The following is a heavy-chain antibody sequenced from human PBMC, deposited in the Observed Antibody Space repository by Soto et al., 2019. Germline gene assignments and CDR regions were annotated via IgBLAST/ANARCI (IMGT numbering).Heavy chain of an antibody. V-gene: IGHV4-59*01. CDR1: GGSISSYY. Sequence: SETLSLTCTVSGGSISSYYWSWIRQPPGKGLEWIGYIYYSGSTNYNPSLKSRVTISVDTSKNQFSLKLSSVTAADTAVYYCARAIPLYYVWGSYRYEGPYYFDYWGQGTLVTVSS. D-gene: IGHD3-16*02. CDR2: IYYSGST. J-gene: IGHJ4*02. CDR3: ARAIPLYYVWGSYRYEGPYYFDY.